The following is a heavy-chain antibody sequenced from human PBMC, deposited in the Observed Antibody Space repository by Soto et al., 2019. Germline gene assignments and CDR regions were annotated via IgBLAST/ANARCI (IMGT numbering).Heavy chain of an antibody. J-gene: IGHJ5*02. CDR2: ISWNSGNL. CDR1: GFIFKNYA. D-gene: IGHD3-10*01. Sequence: ESQLVESGGGLVQPGRSLRLSCEASGFIFKNYAMVWVRQGPGKGLEWVSSISWNSGNLDYGDSVKGQFTISRDNAKNSLYLQMNSLRTEDTARYFCAKAPVYGSGGWFDLWGRGTLVTVSS. CDR3: AKAPVYGSGGWFDL. V-gene: IGHV3-9*01.